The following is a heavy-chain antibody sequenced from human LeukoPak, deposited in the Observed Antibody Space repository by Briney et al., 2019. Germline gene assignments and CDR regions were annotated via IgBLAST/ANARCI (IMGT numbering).Heavy chain of an antibody. D-gene: IGHD3-3*01. CDR3: ARGTRITIFGVVPLYYFDY. J-gene: IGHJ4*02. CDR1: GYTFTSYD. CDR2: MNPNSGNT. V-gene: IGHV1-8*01. Sequence: ASVKVSCKASGYTFTSYDINWVRQATGQGLEWMGWMNPNSGNTGYAQKFQGRVTMTRNTSISTAYMELSSLRSEDTAVYYCARGTRITIFGVVPLYYFDYLGQGTLVTVSS.